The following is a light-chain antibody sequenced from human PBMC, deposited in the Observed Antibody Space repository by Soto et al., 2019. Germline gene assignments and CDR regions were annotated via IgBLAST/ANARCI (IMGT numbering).Light chain of an antibody. V-gene: IGLV2-8*01. CDR3: SSYAGSNTVV. Sequence: QSALTQPPSASGSPGQSVTLSCTGTSRDVGGYNYVSWYQRHPGKAPKLILYEVSERPSGVPDRFSGSKSDNTASLTVSGLQTDDEAEYFCSSYAGSNTVVFGGGTKVTVL. CDR2: EVS. J-gene: IGLJ2*01. CDR1: SRDVGGYNY.